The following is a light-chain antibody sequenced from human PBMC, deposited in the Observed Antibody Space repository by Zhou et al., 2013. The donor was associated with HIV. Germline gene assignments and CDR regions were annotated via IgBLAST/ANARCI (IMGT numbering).Light chain of an antibody. Sequence: EIQMTQSPSSLSASVGDRVTITCRASQSISDYLNWYQQKPGKVPKLLIYAASSLQDGVPSRFSGSGSGTDFTLAITSLQPEDFATYYCQHSNNIPTFGQGTKVEIK. CDR1: QSISDY. V-gene: IGKV1-39*01. CDR2: AAS. J-gene: IGKJ1*01. CDR3: QHSNNIPT.